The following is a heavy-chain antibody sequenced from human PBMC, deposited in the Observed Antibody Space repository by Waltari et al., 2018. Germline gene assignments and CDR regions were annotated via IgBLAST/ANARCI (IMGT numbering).Heavy chain of an antibody. Sequence: QVQLQESGPGLVKPSQTLSLTCTVSGGSISSGSYYWSWLRQPAGKGLEWIGRIYTSGSTNYNPSLKSRVTISVDTSKNQFSLKLSSVTAADTAVYYCARDNTAMVKWYFDLWGRGTLVTVSS. CDR1: GGSISSGSYY. D-gene: IGHD5-18*01. CDR2: IYTSGST. CDR3: ARDNTAMVKWYFDL. V-gene: IGHV4-61*02. J-gene: IGHJ2*01.